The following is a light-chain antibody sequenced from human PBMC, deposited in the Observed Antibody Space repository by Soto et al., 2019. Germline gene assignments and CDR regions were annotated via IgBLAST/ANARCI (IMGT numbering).Light chain of an antibody. J-gene: IGKJ2*01. CDR2: GAS. V-gene: IGKV3-20*01. CDR1: QSVSSSY. Sequence: EIVVTQSPGTLSLSPWERATLSCRASQSVSSSYLAWYQQKPGQAPRLLIYGASSRATGIPDRFSGSGSGTDFTLTISRLEPEDFAVYYCQQYGSSPAYTFGQGTKLEIK. CDR3: QQYGSSPAYT.